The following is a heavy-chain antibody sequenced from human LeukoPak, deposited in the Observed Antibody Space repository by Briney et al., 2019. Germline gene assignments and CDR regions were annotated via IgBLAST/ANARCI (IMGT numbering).Heavy chain of an antibody. CDR2: ISGSGGST. CDR3: VTGEKAY. J-gene: IGHJ4*02. D-gene: IGHD7-27*01. Sequence: PGGSLRLSCAASGFTFSDYYMSWIRQAPGKGLEWVSAISGSGGSTYYADSVKGRFTISRDNSKNTLYLQMNSLKTEDTAVYYCVTGEKAYWGQGTLVTVSS. V-gene: IGHV3-23*01. CDR1: GFTFSDYY.